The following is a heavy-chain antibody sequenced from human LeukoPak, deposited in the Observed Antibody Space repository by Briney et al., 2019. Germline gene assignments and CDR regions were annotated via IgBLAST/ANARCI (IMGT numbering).Heavy chain of an antibody. V-gene: IGHV3-23*01. CDR1: GFTFSSYA. CDR2: IGGSGGST. J-gene: IGHJ6*04. Sequence: GGSLRLSCAASGFTFSSYAMSWVRQAPGKGLEWVSVIGGSGGSTYYADSVKGRFTISRDNSKNTLYLQMNSLRAEDTAVYYCAKDLDGFGELSLDVWGKGTTVTVSS. CDR3: AKDLDGFGELSLDV. D-gene: IGHD3-10*01.